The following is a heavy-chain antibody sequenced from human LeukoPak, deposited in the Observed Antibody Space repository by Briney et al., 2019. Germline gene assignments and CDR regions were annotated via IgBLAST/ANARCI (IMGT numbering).Heavy chain of an antibody. Sequence: PGGSLRLSCAASGFTFSSYGMHWVRQAPGKGLEGVAFLRYDGSNKYYADSVKGRFTISRDNSKNTLYLQMNSLRAEDTAVYYCAKLYEQLAYYYYYYMDVWGKGTTVTVSS. CDR1: GFTFSSYG. D-gene: IGHD6-6*01. CDR3: AKLYEQLAYYYYYYMDV. V-gene: IGHV3-30*02. CDR2: LRYDGSNK. J-gene: IGHJ6*03.